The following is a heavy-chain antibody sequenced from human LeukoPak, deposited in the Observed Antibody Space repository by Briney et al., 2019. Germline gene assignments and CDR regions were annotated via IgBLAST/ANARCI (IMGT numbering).Heavy chain of an antibody. CDR2: INTDGSST. Sequence: GRSLRLSCAASGFTFSSYWMHWVRQAPGKGLVWVSRINTDGSSTSYADSVKGRFTISRDNAKNTLYLQMNSLRAEDTAVYYCATRIAAAADFDYWGQGTLVTVSS. V-gene: IGHV3-74*01. CDR1: GFTFSSYW. J-gene: IGHJ4*02. D-gene: IGHD6-13*01. CDR3: ATRIAAAADFDY.